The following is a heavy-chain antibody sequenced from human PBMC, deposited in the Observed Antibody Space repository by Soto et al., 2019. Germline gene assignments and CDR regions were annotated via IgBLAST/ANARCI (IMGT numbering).Heavy chain of an antibody. J-gene: IGHJ4*02. V-gene: IGHV4-39*01. CDR3: EKKQISMAQFDD. CDR1: GGSISESNYY. Sequence: SETLSLTCIVSGGSISESNYYWGWIRQPPGKGLEWIGSIIYSGSTFYNPSLKSRVTLSVDTPRNQFSLKLSSVTAADTAVYYCEKKQISMAQFDDWGQGTRVTVSS. CDR2: IIYSGST. D-gene: IGHD3-10*01.